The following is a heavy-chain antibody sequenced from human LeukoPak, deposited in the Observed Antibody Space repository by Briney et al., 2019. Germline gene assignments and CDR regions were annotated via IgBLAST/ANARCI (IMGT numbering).Heavy chain of an antibody. CDR2: ISSSSSYI. CDR3: ARGPGTTEFDY. J-gene: IGHJ4*02. Sequence: GGSLRLSCAASGFTFSSYSMNWVRQAPGKGLKWVSSISSSSSYIYYADSVKGRFTISRDNAKNSLYLQMNSLRAEDTAVYYCARGPGTTEFDYWGQGTLVTVSS. V-gene: IGHV3-21*01. CDR1: GFTFSSYS. D-gene: IGHD1-1*01.